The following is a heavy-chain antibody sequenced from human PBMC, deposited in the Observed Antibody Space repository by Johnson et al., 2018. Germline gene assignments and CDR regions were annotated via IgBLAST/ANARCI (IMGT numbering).Heavy chain of an antibody. CDR1: GFTFSSYW. Sequence: VQLVESGGGLVQPGGSLRLSCAASGFTFSSYWMSWVRQAPGKGLEWVANIKQDGSEKYYVDSVKGRFTISRDNAKNSLYLQMNSLRAEDTAVYDCARELLDGAPPAFDIWGQGTMVTVSS. J-gene: IGHJ3*02. CDR3: ARELLDGAPPAFDI. CDR2: IKQDGSEK. V-gene: IGHV3-7*01. D-gene: IGHD3/OR15-3a*01.